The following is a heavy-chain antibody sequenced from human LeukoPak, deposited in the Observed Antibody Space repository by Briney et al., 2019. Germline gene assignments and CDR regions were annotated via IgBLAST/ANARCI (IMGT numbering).Heavy chain of an antibody. Sequence: SVKVSCKASGGTFSSYAISWVREAPGQGLEWMGRIIPILGIANYAQKFQGRVTITADKSTSTAYMELSSLRSEDTAVYYCARETTVTSHFDYWGQGTLVTVSS. CDR3: ARETTVTSHFDY. CDR2: IIPILGIA. J-gene: IGHJ4*02. CDR1: GGTFSSYA. V-gene: IGHV1-69*04. D-gene: IGHD4-17*01.